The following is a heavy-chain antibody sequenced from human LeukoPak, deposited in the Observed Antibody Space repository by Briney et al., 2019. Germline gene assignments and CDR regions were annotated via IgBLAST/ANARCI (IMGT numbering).Heavy chain of an antibody. J-gene: IGHJ4*02. CDR1: GFTFSSYW. CDR2: INTGGGDT. Sequence: GGSLRLSCAASGFTFSSYWMHWVRQAPGKGLVWVSRINTGGGDTTYADSVKGRFTISRDNAKNTVFLQMNSLRAEDTAVYYCARDVGYAFNYWGQGTLVTVSS. D-gene: IGHD2-2*01. CDR3: ARDVGYAFNY. V-gene: IGHV3-74*01.